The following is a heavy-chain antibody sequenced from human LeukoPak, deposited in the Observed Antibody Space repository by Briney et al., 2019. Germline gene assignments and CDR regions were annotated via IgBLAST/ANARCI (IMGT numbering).Heavy chain of an antibody. J-gene: IGHJ4*02. V-gene: IGHV4-59*01. D-gene: IGHD6-6*01. CDR2: IYYSGST. CDR3: ARVDPDSSSTLEVFDY. Sequence: PSETLSLTCTVSGASTRSYYWNWIRQPPGKGLEWIGYIYYSGSTNYNPSLKSRVTISVDTSKNQFSLKLTSVSAADTAVYYCARVDPDSSSTLEVFDYWGQGTLVTVSS. CDR1: GASTRSYY.